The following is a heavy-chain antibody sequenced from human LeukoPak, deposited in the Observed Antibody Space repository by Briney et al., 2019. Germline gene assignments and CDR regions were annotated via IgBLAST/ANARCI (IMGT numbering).Heavy chain of an antibody. J-gene: IGHJ4*02. CDR3: AGLYYYGSGSSFDY. Sequence: SETLSLTCTVSGGSISSYYWSWIRQPAGKGLEWIGRIYTSGSTNYNPSLKSRVTMLVDTSKNQFSLKLSSVTAADTAVYYCAGLYYYGSGSSFDYWGQGTLVTVSS. V-gene: IGHV4-4*07. D-gene: IGHD3-10*01. CDR2: IYTSGST. CDR1: GGSISSYY.